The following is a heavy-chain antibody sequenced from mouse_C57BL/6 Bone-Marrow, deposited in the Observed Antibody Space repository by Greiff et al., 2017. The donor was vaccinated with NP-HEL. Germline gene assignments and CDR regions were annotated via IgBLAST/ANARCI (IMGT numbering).Heavy chain of an antibody. J-gene: IGHJ3*01. Sequence: QVQLQQSGAELVRPGTSVKLSCKASGYTFTSYWMHWVKQRPGQGLEWIGVIDPSDSYTNYNQKFKGKATLTVDTSSSTAYMQLSSLTSEDSAVYYCAVLPWFAYWGQGTLVTVSA. CDR1: GYTFTSYW. CDR2: IDPSDSYT. CDR3: AVLPWFAY. V-gene: IGHV1-59*01.